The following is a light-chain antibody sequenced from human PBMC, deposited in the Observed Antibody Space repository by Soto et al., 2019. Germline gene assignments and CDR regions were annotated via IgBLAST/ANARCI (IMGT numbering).Light chain of an antibody. CDR2: DIS. CDR1: QAVDSY. J-gene: IGKJ1*01. V-gene: IGKV3-11*01. CDR3: QQRSSWPRT. Sequence: EIVLTQSPATLSLSPGERATLSCRASQAVDSYLAWYQQRPGQAPRLLIHDISERATCTPARFSGSGSGTDFTLTISSREPEGFAVYYCQQRSSWPRTFGQGTKVEIK.